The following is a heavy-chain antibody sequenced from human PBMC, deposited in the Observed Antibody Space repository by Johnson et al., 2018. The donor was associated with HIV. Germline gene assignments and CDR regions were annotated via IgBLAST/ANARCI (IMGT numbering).Heavy chain of an antibody. Sequence: QVQLVESGGGVVQPGRSLRLSCAASGFIFSGFGLHWVRQAPGKGLEWVASISYDGRNKYTADSVKGRFTISRDNSKNTLYLQMNSLRAEDTAVYYCAKGLGSSDAFDIWGQGTMVTVSS. V-gene: IGHV3-30*18. CDR1: GFIFSGFG. D-gene: IGHD3-16*01. CDR2: ISYDGRNK. CDR3: AKGLGSSDAFDI. J-gene: IGHJ3*02.